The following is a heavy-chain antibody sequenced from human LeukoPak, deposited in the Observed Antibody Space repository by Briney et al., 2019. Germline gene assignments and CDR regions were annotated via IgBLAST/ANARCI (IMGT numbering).Heavy chain of an antibody. CDR2: IYHSGNT. CDR1: GGSLSSSHW. Sequence: SETLSLTCAVSGGSLSSSHWWSWVRPPPGKGLEWIAEIYHSGNTNYNPSLKSRVTISVDTSKNQFSLKLSSVTAADTAVYYCARGWGRYGDYGFDYWGQGTLVTVSS. V-gene: IGHV4-4*02. CDR3: ARGWGRYGDYGFDY. D-gene: IGHD4-17*01. J-gene: IGHJ4*02.